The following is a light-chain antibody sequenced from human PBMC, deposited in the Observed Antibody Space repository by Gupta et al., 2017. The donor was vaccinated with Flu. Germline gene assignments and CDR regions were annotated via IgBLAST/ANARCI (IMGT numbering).Light chain of an antibody. Sequence: SSLTQPPSASGTPGQRVTISCSGITSSIGSNFVHWYQRLPGTEPNLLIYRDSQRPSGVPARLSSSRSGSTAALASSGVRSDDEADYFCAAWDDDLGGVLFGGGTKVTVL. CDR3: AAWDDDLGGVL. V-gene: IGLV1-47*01. J-gene: IGLJ3*02. CDR1: TSSIGSNF. CDR2: RDS.